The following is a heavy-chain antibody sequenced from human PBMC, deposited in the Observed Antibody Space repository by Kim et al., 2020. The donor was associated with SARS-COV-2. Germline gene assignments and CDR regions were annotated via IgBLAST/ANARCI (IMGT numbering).Heavy chain of an antibody. Sequence: ASVKVSCKASGYTFTGYYMHWVRQAPGQGLEGMGWINPNTGGTNYAQKFQGRVSMTRDTSIRTAYMELSSLRSDDTAVYLCARVGSGSSPFDSWGQGTLVTVSS. V-gene: IGHV1-2*02. CDR1: GYTFTGYY. CDR2: INPNTGGT. CDR3: ARVGSGSSPFDS. D-gene: IGHD1-26*01. J-gene: IGHJ4*02.